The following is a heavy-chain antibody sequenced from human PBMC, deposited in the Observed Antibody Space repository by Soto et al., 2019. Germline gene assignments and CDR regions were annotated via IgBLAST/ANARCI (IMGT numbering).Heavy chain of an antibody. D-gene: IGHD6-19*01. V-gene: IGHV3-23*01. CDR1: GFTFSSYA. CDR2: ISGSGGST. J-gene: IGHJ4*02. Sequence: GGSLRLSCAASGFTFSSYAMHWVRQAPGKGLEWVSSISGSGGSTYYADSVKGRFTISRDNSKNTLYIQMNSLRAEDTAVYYCAKRPVAGTREVDYWGQGIMVTVSS. CDR3: AKRPVAGTREVDY.